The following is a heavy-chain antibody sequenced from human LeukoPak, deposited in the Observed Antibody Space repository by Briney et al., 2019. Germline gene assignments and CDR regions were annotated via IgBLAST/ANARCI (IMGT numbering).Heavy chain of an antibody. CDR2: ISGSGVTT. CDR1: GFTLSSCA. V-gene: IGHV3-23*01. Sequence: GVSLRLSCTASGFTLSSCAMSWVRQAPGKGLECVSTISGSGVTTRYADSVRGRFTISRDSSKNTLYLQMNSLRAEDTAIYYCTKGPWDLPHAFDIWGLGTMVTVSS. CDR3: TKGPWDLPHAFDI. D-gene: IGHD1-26*01. J-gene: IGHJ3*02.